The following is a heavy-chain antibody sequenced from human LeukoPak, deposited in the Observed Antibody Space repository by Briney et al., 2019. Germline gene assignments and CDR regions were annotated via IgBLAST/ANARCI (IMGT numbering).Heavy chain of an antibody. Sequence: SETLSLTCAVYGDSFSKYCWSWIRQPPGKGLEWIGEINDSGSTNYNPSLKSRVTISVDTSKNQFSLKLSSVTAADTAVYYCARSHLWFGELLNYFDYWGQGTLVTVSS. V-gene: IGHV4-34*01. CDR1: GDSFSKYC. CDR3: ARSHLWFGELLNYFDY. D-gene: IGHD3-10*01. J-gene: IGHJ4*02. CDR2: INDSGST.